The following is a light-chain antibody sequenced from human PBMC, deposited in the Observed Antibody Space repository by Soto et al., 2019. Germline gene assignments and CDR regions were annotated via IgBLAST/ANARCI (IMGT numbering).Light chain of an antibody. Sequence: EIVLTQSPATLSLSPGERASLACRSSQSVATYVAWYQQKPGQAPRLLIYDAFNRATGTPARFSGSGSGTDFTLTISSLEPEDFAVYYCQHRIIWPVSFGQGTRLEI. V-gene: IGKV3-11*01. CDR3: QHRIIWPVS. CDR1: QSVATY. J-gene: IGKJ5*01. CDR2: DAF.